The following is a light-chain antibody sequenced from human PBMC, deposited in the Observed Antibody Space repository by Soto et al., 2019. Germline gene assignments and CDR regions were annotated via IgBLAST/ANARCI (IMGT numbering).Light chain of an antibody. CDR1: SSNIGSNY. J-gene: IGLJ1*01. V-gene: IGLV1-47*01. Sequence: QPVLTQPPSASGTPGQRVSISCSGSSSNIGSNYVYWYQQLPGTAPKLLIYRNNQRPSGVPDRFSGSQSGASASLAISGLRSEDEADYYCAAWDDSLSGYVFGTGTKVTVL. CDR2: RNN. CDR3: AAWDDSLSGYV.